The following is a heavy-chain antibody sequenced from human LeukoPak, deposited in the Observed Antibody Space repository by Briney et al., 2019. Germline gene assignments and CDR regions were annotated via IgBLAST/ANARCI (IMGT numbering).Heavy chain of an antibody. CDR3: ARGPNHYYYMDF. Sequence: RASVTVSCKASGYSFTGYYIHWVRQAPGQGLEWMGWINPDGDVTKSAQKFQGRVTMTTDKSINTVFMELSGLTSDDTALYYCARGPNHYYYMDFWGKGTTVSVSS. CDR2: INPDGDVT. J-gene: IGHJ6*03. V-gene: IGHV1-2*02. D-gene: IGHD2-8*01. CDR1: GYSFTGYY.